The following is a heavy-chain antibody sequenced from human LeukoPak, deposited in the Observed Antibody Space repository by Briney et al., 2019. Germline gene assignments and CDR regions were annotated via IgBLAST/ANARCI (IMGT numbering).Heavy chain of an antibody. CDR3: ASRAVANPTRYYYYYMDV. Sequence: SETLSLTCTVSGGSISSSSYCWGWIRQPPGKGLEWIGSIYYSGSTYYNPSLKSRVTISVDTSKNQFSLKLSSVTAADTAVYYCASRAVANPTRYYYYYMDVWGKGTTVTVSS. D-gene: IGHD6-19*01. CDR2: IYYSGST. CDR1: GGSISSSSYC. J-gene: IGHJ6*03. V-gene: IGHV4-39*07.